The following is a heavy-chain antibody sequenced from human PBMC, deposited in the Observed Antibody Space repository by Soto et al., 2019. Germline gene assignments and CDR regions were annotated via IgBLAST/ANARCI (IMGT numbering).Heavy chain of an antibody. CDR3: ARGIRFGGVIGRFSDFDY. J-gene: IGHJ4*02. D-gene: IGHD3-16*02. Sequence: EVQLVESGGGLVQPGGSLRLSCAASGFTFSSYDMHWVRQATGKGLEWVSAIGTAGDTYYPGSVKGRFTISRENAKNSLYLQMNSLRAGDTAVYYCARGIRFGGVIGRFSDFDYWGQGTLVTVSS. CDR2: IGTAGDT. CDR1: GFTFSSYD. V-gene: IGHV3-13*04.